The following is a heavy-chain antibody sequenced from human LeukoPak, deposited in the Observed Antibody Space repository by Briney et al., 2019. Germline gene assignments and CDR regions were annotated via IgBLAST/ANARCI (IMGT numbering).Heavy chain of an antibody. CDR1: GFTFSSYS. CDR2: ISSSSSYI. J-gene: IGHJ1*01. V-gene: IGHV3-21*01. D-gene: IGHD3-10*01. Sequence: GGSLRLSCAASGFTFSSYSLNWVRQAPGKGLEWVSSISSSSSYIYYADSVKGRFTISRDNAKNSLYLQMNSLRDEDTAVYYCAGEEDLRELRGGREFFQYWGQGTLVTVSS. CDR3: AGEEDLRELRGGREFFQY.